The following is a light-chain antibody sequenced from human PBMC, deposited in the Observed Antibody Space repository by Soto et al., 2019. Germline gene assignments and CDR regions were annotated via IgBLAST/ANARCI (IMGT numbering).Light chain of an antibody. V-gene: IGKV1-12*01. CDR1: QGISSW. J-gene: IGKJ5*01. CDR2: AAS. CDR3: QQATSFPPT. Sequence: DIQMTQSPSSVSASVGDRVTITCRASQGISSWLAWYQQKPGKALKLLIYAASSLQSRVTSRFSGSGSGTDFTLTTSSLQPEDLAPSYCQQATSFPPTFGHGPRLEIK.